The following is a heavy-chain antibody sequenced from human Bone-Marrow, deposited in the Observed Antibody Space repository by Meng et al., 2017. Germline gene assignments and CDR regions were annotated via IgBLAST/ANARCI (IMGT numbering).Heavy chain of an antibody. V-gene: IGHV2-5*02. J-gene: IGHJ4*02. CDR2: IFWDGDK. CDR3: THRPQSGSYFDS. D-gene: IGHD1-26*01. Sequence: QITLKESVPTLLKHTQTFSGFSLNSNGMGVGWVRQPPGKALEWLALIFWDGDKRYSPSLKSRLTITKDTSKNQVVLTVTNMDPADTGTYHCTHRPQSGSYFDSWSQGTLVTVSS. CDR1: GFSLNSNGMG.